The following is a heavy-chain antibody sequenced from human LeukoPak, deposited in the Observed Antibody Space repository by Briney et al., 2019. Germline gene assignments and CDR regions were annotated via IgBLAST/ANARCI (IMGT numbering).Heavy chain of an antibody. J-gene: IGHJ4*02. Sequence: PGGSLRLSCAASGFTFSSYAMSWVRQAPGKGLEWVSAISGSGGSTYYADSVKGRFTTSRDNSKNTLYLQMNGLRAEDTAVYYCANHPPLLAAAGPLWNWGQGTLATVSS. CDR2: ISGSGGST. CDR3: ANHPPLLAAAGPLWN. CDR1: GFTFSSYA. D-gene: IGHD6-13*01. V-gene: IGHV3-23*01.